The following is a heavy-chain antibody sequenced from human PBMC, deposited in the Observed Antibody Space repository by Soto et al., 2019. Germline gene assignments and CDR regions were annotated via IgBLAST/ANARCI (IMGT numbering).Heavy chain of an antibody. CDR1: GFTFSTYA. V-gene: IGHV3-23*01. Sequence: GESLKISCAASGFTFSTYAMSWVRQAPGRGLEWVSIISASGGITYYADSVKGRFTISRDSYKNTLYLQMNSLRVEDTAVYYCAKPPQGYMHTTRVLFDYWGQGTLVTVSS. CDR3: AKPPQGYMHTTRVLFDY. J-gene: IGHJ4*02. CDR2: ISASGGIT. D-gene: IGHD5-18*01.